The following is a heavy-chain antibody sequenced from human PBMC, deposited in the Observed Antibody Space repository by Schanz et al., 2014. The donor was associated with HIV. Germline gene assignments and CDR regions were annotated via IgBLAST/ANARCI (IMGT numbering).Heavy chain of an antibody. CDR1: GFTFSSYA. CDR2: ISGSGGST. J-gene: IGHJ4*02. D-gene: IGHD3-3*01. Sequence: EVQLLESGGGLVQPGGSLRLSCAASGFTFSSYAMSWVRQAPGKGLEWVSAISGSGGSTYYADSVKGRFTISRDKSKNTPYLQNNSPRGEDTVVYYCAKRIIFGVVFPANFGYWGQGTLVTVSS. CDR3: AKRIIFGVVFPANFGY. V-gene: IGHV3-23*01.